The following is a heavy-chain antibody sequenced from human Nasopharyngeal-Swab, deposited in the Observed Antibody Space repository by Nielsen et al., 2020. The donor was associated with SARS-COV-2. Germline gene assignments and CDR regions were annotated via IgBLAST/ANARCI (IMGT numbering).Heavy chain of an antibody. CDR2: IWFDGTNT. CDR1: GFTFSTYG. J-gene: IGHJ6*04. D-gene: IGHD4-17*01. V-gene: IGHV3-33*01. Sequence: GGSLRLSCVASGFTFSTYGMHWVRQAPGKGLEWVAVIWFDGTNTYYSDSVKGRFTISRDDSKNTLYLQMNSLRAEDTAVYYCARDQNYGDYATDLWGRGTTVTVSS. CDR3: ARDQNYGDYATDL.